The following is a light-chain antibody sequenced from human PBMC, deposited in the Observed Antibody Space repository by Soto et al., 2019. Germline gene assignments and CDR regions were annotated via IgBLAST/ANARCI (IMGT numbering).Light chain of an antibody. CDR1: QSVGSN. CDR3: QQYNNWPLT. CDR2: GAS. Sequence: EIVMTQSPATLSVSPGERATLSCRASQSVGSNLAWYQQKPGQAPRLLIYGASTRPTGIPARFSGSESGTEFTLTISSLQPEDFAVYYCQQYNNWPLTFGPGTKVDIK. J-gene: IGKJ3*01. V-gene: IGKV3-15*01.